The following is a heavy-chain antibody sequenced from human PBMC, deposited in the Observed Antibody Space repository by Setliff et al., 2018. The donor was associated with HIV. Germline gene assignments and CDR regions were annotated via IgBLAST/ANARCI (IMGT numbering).Heavy chain of an antibody. D-gene: IGHD6-6*01. V-gene: IGHV1-18*01. J-gene: IGHJ6*03. CDR2: INVYNGDT. CDR1: DYPFSNFG. Sequence: ASVKVSCKASDYPFSNFGISWVRQAPGQGLEWMAWINVYNGDTSFAQKFQGRVTMTKDTSTGTAYMELSSLRSDDTAVYYCALAARPSYYYYYYMDVWGKGTTVTVSS. CDR3: ALAARPSYYYYYYMDV.